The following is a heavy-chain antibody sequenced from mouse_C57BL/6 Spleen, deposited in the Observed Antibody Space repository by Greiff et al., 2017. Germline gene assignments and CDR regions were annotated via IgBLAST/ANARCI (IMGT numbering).Heavy chain of an antibody. D-gene: IGHD2-5*01. V-gene: IGHV1-69*01. J-gene: IGHJ2*01. CDR2: SDPSDSYT. Sequence: QVQLQQPGAELVMPGASVKLSCKASGYTFTSYWMHWVKQRPGQGLEWIGESDPSDSYTNYNQTIKGKSTLTVDNSSSTVYMQLSSLTSEDSAVYNCARWGSNYPFDYGGQGTTLTVAS. CDR3: ARWGSNYPFDY. CDR1: GYTFTSYW.